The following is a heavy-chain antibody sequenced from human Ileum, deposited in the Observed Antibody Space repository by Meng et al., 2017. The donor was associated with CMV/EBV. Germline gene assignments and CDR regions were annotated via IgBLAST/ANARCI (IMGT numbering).Heavy chain of an antibody. CDR3: ARGTSPDDYRFQY. V-gene: IGHV3-30*02. D-gene: IGHD4-11*01. CDR1: GFTLTSYG. CDR2: LRSDGSDK. Sequence: VELRGSGGGVVSPGGSLQLSCETSGFTLTSYGIHWVRQNPGNGLEWVAFLRSDGSDKRYADSVKGRFTISRDTSKNTLYLQMNSLTSEDTAIYYCARGTSPDDYRFQYWGQGTLVTVSS. J-gene: IGHJ4*02.